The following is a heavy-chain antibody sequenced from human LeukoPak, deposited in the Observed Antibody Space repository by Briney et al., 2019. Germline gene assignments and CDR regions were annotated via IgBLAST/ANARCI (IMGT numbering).Heavy chain of an antibody. CDR3: ARERRLTYYYYGMDV. Sequence: GGSLRLSCAASGFTFSSYSMNWVRQAPGKGLEWVSSISSSSSYIYYADSVEGRFTISRDNAKNSLYLQMNSLRAEDTAVYYCARERRLTYYYYGMDVWGQGTTVTVSS. V-gene: IGHV3-21*01. CDR1: GFTFSSYS. D-gene: IGHD6-25*01. J-gene: IGHJ6*02. CDR2: ISSSSSYI.